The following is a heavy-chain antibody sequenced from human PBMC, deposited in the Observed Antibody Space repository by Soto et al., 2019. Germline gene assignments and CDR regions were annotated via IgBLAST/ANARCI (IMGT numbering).Heavy chain of an antibody. CDR3: ARDSGYYRFDY. Sequence: EVQLVESGGGLVQPGGSLRLSCVASGFTFTSHWMGWVRQAPGRGLEWVAIMKPDGSENHDVDSVKGRFTISRDNAKNSLYLQMHSLRAEDTAVYYCARDSGYYRFDYWGQGTLGPGSS. CDR2: MKPDGSEN. V-gene: IGHV3-7*05. D-gene: IGHD5-12*01. J-gene: IGHJ4*02. CDR1: GFTFTSHW.